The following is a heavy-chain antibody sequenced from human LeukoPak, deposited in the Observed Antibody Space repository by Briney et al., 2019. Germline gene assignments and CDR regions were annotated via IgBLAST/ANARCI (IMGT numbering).Heavy chain of an antibody. CDR1: GLTFSSYA. J-gene: IGHJ4*01. CDR2: ISGSGNGT. CDR3: VREGFYFFDF. Sequence: PGGSLRLSCAASGLTFSSYAMSWVRQAPGKGLEWVSAISGSGNGTYYADSVKGRFTISRDNSKNTLYLQMNSLRAEDSATYYCVREGFYFFDFWGQGTLVTVSS. V-gene: IGHV3-23*01.